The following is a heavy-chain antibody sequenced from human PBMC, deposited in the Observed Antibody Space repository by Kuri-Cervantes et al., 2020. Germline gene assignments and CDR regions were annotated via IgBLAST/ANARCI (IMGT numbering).Heavy chain of an antibody. Sequence: SETLSLTWAVYGGSFSGYYWSWIRQPPGKGLEWIGEINHSGSTNYNPSLKSRVTISVDTSKNQFSLKLSSVTAADTAVYYCARAEHYCSSTSCRKPYDYWGQGTLVTVSS. CDR3: ARAEHYCSSTSCRKPYDY. CDR2: INHSGST. D-gene: IGHD2-2*01. J-gene: IGHJ4*02. CDR1: GGSFSGYY. V-gene: IGHV4-34*01.